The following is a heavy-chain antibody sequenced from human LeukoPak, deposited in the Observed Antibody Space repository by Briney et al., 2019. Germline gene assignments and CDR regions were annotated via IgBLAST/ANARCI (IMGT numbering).Heavy chain of an antibody. Sequence: GGSLRLSCAASGFTFSSYWMYWVRQAPGKGLVWVSRINSDGSSTTYADSVKGRFTISRDNAKNSLYLQMNSLRAEDTAVYYCARDRLASTGTAYYYYGMDVWGQGTTVTVSS. V-gene: IGHV3-74*01. D-gene: IGHD6-13*01. CDR2: INSDGSST. CDR1: GFTFSSYW. J-gene: IGHJ6*02. CDR3: ARDRLASTGTAYYYYGMDV.